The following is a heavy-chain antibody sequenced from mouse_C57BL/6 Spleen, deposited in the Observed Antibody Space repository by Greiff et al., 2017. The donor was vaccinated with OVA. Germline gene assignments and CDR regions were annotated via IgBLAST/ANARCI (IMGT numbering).Heavy chain of an antibody. CDR2: INPSSGYT. CDR3: ARSDSNTYYAMDY. D-gene: IGHD2-5*01. J-gene: IGHJ4*01. V-gene: IGHV1-4*01. CDR1: GYTFTSYT. Sequence: VQLQQSGAELARPGASVTMSCKASGYTFTSYTMHWVKQRPGQGLEWIGYINPSSGYTKYNQKFKDKATLTADKSSSTAYMQLSSLTSEDSAVYYCARSDSNTYYAMDYWGQGTSVTVSS.